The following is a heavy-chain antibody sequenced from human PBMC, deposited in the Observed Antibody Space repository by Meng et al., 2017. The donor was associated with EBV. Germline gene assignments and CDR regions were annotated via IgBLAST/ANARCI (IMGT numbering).Heavy chain of an antibody. D-gene: IGHD6-13*01. CDR2: IIPIFGTA. J-gene: IGHJ4*02. Sequence: LVELGAEVKKPGSSWKVSGKASGGTFSSYAISWVRQAPGQGLEWMGGIIPIFGTANYAQKFQGRVTITADESTSTAYMELSSLRSEDTTVYYCARGYRGSSWYLGYWGQGTLVTVSS. CDR1: GGTFSSYA. V-gene: IGHV1-69*01. CDR3: ARGYRGSSWYLGY.